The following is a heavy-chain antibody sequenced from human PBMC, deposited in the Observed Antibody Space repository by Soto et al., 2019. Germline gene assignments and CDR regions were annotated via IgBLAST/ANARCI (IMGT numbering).Heavy chain of an antibody. J-gene: IGHJ6*02. V-gene: IGHV4-31*02. Sequence: QHPGKGLEWIGYIYYSGSTYNNPSLKSRVTISVDTSKNQFSLKLSSVTAADSAVYYFVSLLRGLYSGCGMDFWGLGTTVTVSS. CDR3: VSLLRGLYSGCGMDF. CDR2: IYYSGST. D-gene: IGHD2-8*01.